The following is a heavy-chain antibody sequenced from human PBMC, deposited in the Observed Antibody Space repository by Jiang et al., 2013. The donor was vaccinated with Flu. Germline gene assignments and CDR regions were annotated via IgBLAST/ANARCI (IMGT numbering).Heavy chain of an antibody. CDR2: INPNSGGT. J-gene: IGHJ5*02. CDR3: ARDYGSGLRGWFDP. CDR1: GYTFTGYY. V-gene: IGHV1-2*04. D-gene: IGHD3-10*01. Sequence: GAEVKKPGASVKVSCKASGYTFTGYYMHWVRQAPGQGLEWMGWINPNSGGTNYAQKFQGWVTMTRDTSISTAYMELSRLRSDDTAVYYCARDYGSGLRGWFDPWGQGTLVTVSS.